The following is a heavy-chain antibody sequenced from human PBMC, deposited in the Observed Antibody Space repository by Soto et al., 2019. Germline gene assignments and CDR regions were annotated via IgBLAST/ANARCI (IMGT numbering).Heavy chain of an antibody. D-gene: IGHD2-2*01. Sequence: ASVKVSCKASGYTFTSYAMHWVRQAPGQRLEWMGWINAGNGNTKYSQKFQGRVTITRDTSASAAYMELSSLRSEDTAVYYCAAGRTGGSYYGMDVWGQGTTVTVSS. CDR1: GYTFTSYA. J-gene: IGHJ6*02. V-gene: IGHV1-3*01. CDR3: AAGRTGGSYYGMDV. CDR2: INAGNGNT.